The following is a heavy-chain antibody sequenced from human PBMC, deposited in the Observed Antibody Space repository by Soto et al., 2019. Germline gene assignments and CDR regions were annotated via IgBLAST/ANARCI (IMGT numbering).Heavy chain of an antibody. J-gene: IGHJ4*02. CDR1: GYTFTQYG. Sequence: ASVKVSCKASGYTFTQYGITWVRQAPGQGPEWMGWITGFNGNTNYAQKFQGRVTMTTDTSTSTAYMELSSLRSDDTAVYYCARDPQGEVIPAALGYWGQGTLVTLSS. D-gene: IGHD2-2*01. CDR2: ITGFNGNT. CDR3: ARDPQGEVIPAALGY. V-gene: IGHV1-18*01.